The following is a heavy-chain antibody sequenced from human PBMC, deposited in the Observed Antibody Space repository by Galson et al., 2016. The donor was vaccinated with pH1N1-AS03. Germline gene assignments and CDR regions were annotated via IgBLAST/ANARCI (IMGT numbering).Heavy chain of an antibody. J-gene: IGHJ5*02. CDR1: GGSFRSYY. V-gene: IGHV4-59*01. CDR2: IYYSGST. Sequence: ETLSLTCTVSGGSFRSYYWNWIRQPPGKGLEWIGYIYYSGSTNYNPSLKSRVSISVDTSKNQFSLKLNSVTAADTAVYYCARAENTVTTLGGFDPWGQGTLVTVSS. D-gene: IGHD4-17*01. CDR3: ARAENTVTTLGGFDP.